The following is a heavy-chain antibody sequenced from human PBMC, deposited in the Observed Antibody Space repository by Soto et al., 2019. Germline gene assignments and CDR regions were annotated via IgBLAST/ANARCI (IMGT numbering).Heavy chain of an antibody. V-gene: IGHV1-18*01. CDR2: ISGYNGNT. CDR3: ARDKSGDVDAFDI. J-gene: IGHJ3*02. D-gene: IGHD1-26*01. CDR1: GYTFTIYS. Sequence: QVQLVQSGAEVKKPGASVKVSCKASGYTFTIYSMTWVRQAPGQGLEWMGWISGYNGNTDYAQKFQGRVTMTTDTSTSIAYMELRSLRSDDTAVYYCARDKSGDVDAFDIWGQGTMVTVSS.